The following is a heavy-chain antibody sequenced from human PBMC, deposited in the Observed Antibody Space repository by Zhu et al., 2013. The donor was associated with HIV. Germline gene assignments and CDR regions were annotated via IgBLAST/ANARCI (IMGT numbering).Heavy chain of an antibody. V-gene: IGHV3-30-3*01. D-gene: IGHD2-2*01. CDR1: GFTFSGYA. J-gene: IGHJ6*02. CDR2: ISYDGSNK. Sequence: QVQLVESGGGVVQPGRSLRLSCAASGFTFSGYAMHWVRQAPGKGLEWVAVISYDGSNKYYADSVKGRFSISRDNSKNTLYLHMDSMRAEDTAVYYCARGRGEVPAPRMDVVGPRDHGHRLL. CDR3: ARGRGEVPAPRMDV.